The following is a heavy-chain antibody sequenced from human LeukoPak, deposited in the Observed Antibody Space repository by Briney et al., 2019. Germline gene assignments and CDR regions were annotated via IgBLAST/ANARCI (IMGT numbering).Heavy chain of an antibody. D-gene: IGHD3-16*02. V-gene: IGHV4-59*01. CDR3: ARVSDGQIDRHFDY. Sequence: SETLSLTCTVSGASISSYCWSWIRQPPGKGLEWIGYIFYSGSTKYNPSLKSRVTISVDTSKNQFSLRLSSVTAADTAVYYCARVSDGQIDRHFDYWGQGTLVTVSS. J-gene: IGHJ4*02. CDR2: IFYSGST. CDR1: GASISSYC.